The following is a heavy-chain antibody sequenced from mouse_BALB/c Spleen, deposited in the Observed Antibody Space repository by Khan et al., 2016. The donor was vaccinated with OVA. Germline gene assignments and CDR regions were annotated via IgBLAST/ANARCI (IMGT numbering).Heavy chain of an antibody. CDR2: IWAGGST. CDR1: GFSLTSYG. J-gene: IGHJ4*01. D-gene: IGHD2-3*01. V-gene: IGHV2-9*02. Sequence: QVQLKESGPGLVAPSQSLSITCSVSGFSLTSYGINWVRQPPGKGLEWLGVIWAGGSTNYNSALMSRLSISKDNAKNQVFLKINSLQTDDTAMYYCARFYDPYYALDYWGPGTSVTVSS. CDR3: ARFYDPYYALDY.